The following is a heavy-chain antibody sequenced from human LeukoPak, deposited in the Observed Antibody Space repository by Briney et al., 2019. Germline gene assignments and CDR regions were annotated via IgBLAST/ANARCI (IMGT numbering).Heavy chain of an antibody. Sequence: SETLSLTCTVSGGSISSYYWNWIRQPPGKGLEWIGYIYYSGSTNYNPSLKSRVTISVDTSKNQFSLKLSSVTAADTAVYYCARATSGLTYYYGSGAAFDIWGQGTMVTVSS. D-gene: IGHD3-10*01. CDR2: IYYSGST. J-gene: IGHJ3*02. CDR1: GGSISSYY. CDR3: ARATSGLTYYYGSGAAFDI. V-gene: IGHV4-59*08.